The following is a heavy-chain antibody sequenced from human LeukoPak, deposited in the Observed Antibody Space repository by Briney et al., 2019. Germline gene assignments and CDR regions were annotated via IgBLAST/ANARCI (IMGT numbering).Heavy chain of an antibody. J-gene: IGHJ3*02. CDR2: TSGSGGST. V-gene: IGHV3-23*01. CDR1: GFTFSSYA. Sequence: PGGSLRPSSAASGFTFSSYAMNWVRQVAGKGLEWVSATSGSGGSTFYADSVKGWFTISRDYSKNTLYLQMNSLRAEDTAVYYCAKDLTYGDYAGGDAFDIWGQGTMVTVSS. CDR3: AKDLTYGDYAGGDAFDI. D-gene: IGHD4-17*01.